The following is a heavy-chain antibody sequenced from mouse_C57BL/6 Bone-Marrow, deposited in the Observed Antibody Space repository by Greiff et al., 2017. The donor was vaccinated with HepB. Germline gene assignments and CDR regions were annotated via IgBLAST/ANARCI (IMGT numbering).Heavy chain of an antibody. CDR3: ASRLLWSFAY. Sequence: QVQLKESGAELARPGASVKLSCKASGYTFTSYGISWVKQRTGQGLEWIGEIYPRSGNTYYNEKFKGKATLTADKSSSTAYMELRSLTSEDSAVYFCASRLLWSFAYWGQGTLVTVSA. D-gene: IGHD2-1*01. CDR1: GYTFTSYG. V-gene: IGHV1-81*01. CDR2: IYPRSGNT. J-gene: IGHJ3*01.